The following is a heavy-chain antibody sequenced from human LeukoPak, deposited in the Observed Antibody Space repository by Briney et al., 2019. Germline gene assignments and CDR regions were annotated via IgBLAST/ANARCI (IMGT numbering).Heavy chain of an antibody. CDR2: IWSDGSNK. D-gene: IGHD4-11*01. Sequence: GGSLRLSCVVSGFTFSTYDMHWVRQAPGKGLEWVAVIWSDGSNKYYTDSVKGRFTISRDNPKNTLYLQMNSLRVEDTAVYHCARGLDLGYFQRWGQGTLVTVSS. V-gene: IGHV3-33*01. CDR3: ARGLDLGYFQR. J-gene: IGHJ1*01. CDR1: GFTFSTYD.